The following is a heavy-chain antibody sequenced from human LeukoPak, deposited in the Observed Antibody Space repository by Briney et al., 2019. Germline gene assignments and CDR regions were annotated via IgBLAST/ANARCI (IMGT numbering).Heavy chain of an antibody. D-gene: IGHD1-26*01. V-gene: IGHV3-30-3*01. J-gene: IGHJ4*02. CDR2: ISYDGSNK. CDR3: ARERTKWELLPVETAYFDY. CDR1: GFTFSSYA. Sequence: PGRSLRLSCAASGFTFSSYAMHWVRQAPGKGLEWVAVISYDGSNKYYADSVKGRFTISRDNAKNSLYLQMNSLRAEDTAVYYCARERTKWELLPVETAYFDYWGQGTLVTVSS.